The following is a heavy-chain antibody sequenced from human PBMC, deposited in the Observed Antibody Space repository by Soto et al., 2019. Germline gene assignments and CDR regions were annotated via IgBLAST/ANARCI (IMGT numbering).Heavy chain of an antibody. V-gene: IGHV3-11*06. D-gene: IGHD6-13*01. J-gene: IGHJ6*02. CDR1: GFTFSDYY. Sequence: PGGSLRLSCAASGFTFSDYYMSWIRQAPGKGLEWVSYISSSSSYTNYADSVKGRFTISRDNAKNSLYLQMNSLRAEDTAVYYCARYSSSWPNYYYYYGMDVWGQGTTVTGSS. CDR3: ARYSSSWPNYYYYYGMDV. CDR2: ISSSSSYT.